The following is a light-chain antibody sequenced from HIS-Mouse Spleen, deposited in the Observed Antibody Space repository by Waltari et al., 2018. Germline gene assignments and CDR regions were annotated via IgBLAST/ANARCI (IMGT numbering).Light chain of an antibody. CDR3: YSTDSSGNHRV. J-gene: IGLJ2*01. V-gene: IGLV3-10*01. Sequence: SYELTQPPSVSVSPGQTATLTCTGDAFPKKSAYWYQQKSGQAPVLVIYEDGKRPSGIPARFSGSSSGTMATLTISGAQVEDEADYYCYSTDSSGNHRVFGGGTKLTVL. CDR1: AFPKKS. CDR2: EDG.